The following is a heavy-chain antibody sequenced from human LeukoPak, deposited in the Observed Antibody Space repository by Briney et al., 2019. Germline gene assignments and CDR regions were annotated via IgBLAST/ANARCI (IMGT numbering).Heavy chain of an antibody. V-gene: IGHV1-69*13. CDR2: IIPIFGTA. D-gene: IGHD1-26*01. Sequence: ASVKVSCKASGGTFSSYAISWVRQAPGQGLEWMGGIIPIFGTANYAQKFQGRVTITADESTSTAYMELSSLRSEDTAVYCCARVGYSGSAYYYYMDVWGKGTTVTVSS. J-gene: IGHJ6*03. CDR1: GGTFSSYA. CDR3: ARVGYSGSAYYYYMDV.